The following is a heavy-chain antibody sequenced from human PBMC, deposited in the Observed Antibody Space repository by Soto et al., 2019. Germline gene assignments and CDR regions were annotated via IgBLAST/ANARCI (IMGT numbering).Heavy chain of an antibody. V-gene: IGHV3-43*01. Sequence: EVQLVVSGGLVVRPGGSLRLSCAGSGFTFDAYTMHWVRPAPWKGLEWVSLITWDGGSTFYADSVKGRFTISRDNNKNSVSLQMNSLRTEDTALCYCAKAKYRIFDYWGQGTLGTVSS. D-gene: IGHD2-2*02. CDR2: ITWDGGST. CDR1: GFTFDAYT. J-gene: IGHJ4*02. CDR3: AKAKYRIFDY.